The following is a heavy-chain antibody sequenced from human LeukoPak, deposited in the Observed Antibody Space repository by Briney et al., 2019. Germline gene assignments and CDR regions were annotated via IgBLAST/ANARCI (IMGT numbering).Heavy chain of an antibody. D-gene: IGHD5-24*01. CDR2: IYYSGST. J-gene: IGHJ4*01. V-gene: IGHV4-39*02. Sequence: SETLSLTCTVSGGSISGSSYYWGWIRQPPGKGLEWIRTIYYSGSTYYNPSLKSRVTISVDTSKSQFSLKLSSVTAADTAVYYCARDGYNPIDYWGHGTLVTVSS. CDR1: GGSISGSSYY. CDR3: ARDGYNPIDY.